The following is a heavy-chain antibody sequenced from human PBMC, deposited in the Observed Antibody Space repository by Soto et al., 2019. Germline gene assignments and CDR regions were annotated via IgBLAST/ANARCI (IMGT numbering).Heavy chain of an antibody. Sequence: SEXLSLTCTVSGGSINSYCWSWIRQPPGKGLEWIAYIFDSVNANYNPSLKSRVTISVDTSKNQFSLKLTPVTAADTAVYYCARHRRTTVAKFYFDNWGQGALVTVSS. J-gene: IGHJ4*02. CDR2: IFDSVNA. CDR3: ARHRRTTVAKFYFDN. CDR1: GGSINSYC. D-gene: IGHD4-4*01. V-gene: IGHV4-59*08.